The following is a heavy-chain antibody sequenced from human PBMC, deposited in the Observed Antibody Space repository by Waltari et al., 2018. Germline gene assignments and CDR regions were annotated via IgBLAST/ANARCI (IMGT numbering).Heavy chain of an antibody. V-gene: IGHV3-15*01. CDR1: EIAFSHPW. J-gene: IGHJ4*02. D-gene: IGHD3-10*01. CDR3: TTVYYGSGNYYNAEV. CDR2: IKRKTDYETT. Sequence: EVQLVESGGGLVNHGGSLRLSCAASEIAFSHPWLSGGRQAPGKGLEWVARIKRKTDYETTDYAAPVRGRFTISRDDSKNTLYLQMNSLKSEDAAMYYCTTVYYGSGNYYNAEVWGQGTLVTVSS.